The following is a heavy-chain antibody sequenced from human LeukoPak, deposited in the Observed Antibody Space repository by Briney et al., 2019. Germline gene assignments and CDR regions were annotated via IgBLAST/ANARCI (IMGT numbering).Heavy chain of an antibody. Sequence: SETLSLTCTVSGGSISSYYWSWIRQPPGKGLEWIGYIYYSGSTNYNPSLKSRVTISVDTSKNQFSLKLSSVTAADTAVYYCAREGGATAAFDYWGQGTLVTVSS. CDR1: GGSISSYY. J-gene: IGHJ4*02. CDR3: AREGGATAAFDY. CDR2: IYYSGST. V-gene: IGHV4-59*01. D-gene: IGHD1-26*01.